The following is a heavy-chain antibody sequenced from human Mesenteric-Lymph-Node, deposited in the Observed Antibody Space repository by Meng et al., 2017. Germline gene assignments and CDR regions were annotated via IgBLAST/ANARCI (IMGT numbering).Heavy chain of an antibody. V-gene: IGHV4-4*02. D-gene: IGHD6-13*01. CDR3: ARVAAAGNEWFDP. CDR2: IYHSGST. Sequence: HLQGSGPGLGKPSETLSLTCAVSGGSISSINWWAWVRQPPGKGLEWIGEIYHSGSTNYNPSLKSRVTISVDKSKNQFSLKLSSVTAADTAVYYCARVAAAGNEWFDPWGQGTLVTVSS. J-gene: IGHJ5*02. CDR1: GGSISSINW.